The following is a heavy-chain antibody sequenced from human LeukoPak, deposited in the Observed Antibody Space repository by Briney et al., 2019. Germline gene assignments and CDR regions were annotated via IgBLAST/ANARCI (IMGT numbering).Heavy chain of an antibody. Sequence: GGSLRLSCAASGFTVSSNYMSWVRQAPGKGLEWVSVIYSGGSTYYADSVKGRFTISRDNSKNTLYLQMNSLRGEDTAVYYCARGPDYYGSGSYYAPLDYWGQGTLVSVSS. D-gene: IGHD3-10*01. CDR3: ARGPDYYGSGSYYAPLDY. V-gene: IGHV3-66*01. CDR1: GFTVSSNY. J-gene: IGHJ4*02. CDR2: IYSGGST.